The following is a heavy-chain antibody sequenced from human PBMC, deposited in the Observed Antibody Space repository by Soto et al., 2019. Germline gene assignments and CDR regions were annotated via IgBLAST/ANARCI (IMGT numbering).Heavy chain of an antibody. Sequence: QVQLQESGPGLVKPSQTLSLTCTVSGGSISSGGYYWSWIRQHPGKGLEWIGYIYYSGSTYYNPSLXSXXTISVDTSQNQFPXXXSXXXXXXXXXXXXXXXXXHXGQGTLVTVSS. CDR1: GGSISSGGYY. V-gene: IGHV4-31*03. J-gene: IGHJ4*02. CDR2: IYYSGST. CDR3: XXXXXXH.